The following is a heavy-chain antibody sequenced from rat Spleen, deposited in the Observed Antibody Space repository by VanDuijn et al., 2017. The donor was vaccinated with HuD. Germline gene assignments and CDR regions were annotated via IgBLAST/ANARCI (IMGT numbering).Heavy chain of an antibody. CDR3: ARANFEY. CDR1: GFSLTSYD. Sequence: QVQLKESGPGLVQPSQTLSLTCTVSGFSLTSYDVSWVRQPPGKGLEWMGVIWAGGSTNYNSAVQSRLSISRDTSKSQVFLKMNSLQPEDTGTYYCARANFEYWGQGVMVTVSS. J-gene: IGHJ2*01. CDR2: IWAGGST. V-gene: IGHV2-43*01.